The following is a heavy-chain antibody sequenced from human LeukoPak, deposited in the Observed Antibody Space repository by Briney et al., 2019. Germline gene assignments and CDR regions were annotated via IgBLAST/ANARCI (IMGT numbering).Heavy chain of an antibody. CDR1: GFTFSSYA. Sequence: PGGSLRLFCAASGFTFSSYAMSWVRQAPGKGLEWVSAISGNGGSTYYADSVKGRFTISRDNSKNTLYLQMNSLRAEDTAVYYCAKGLGSGSYYKIDYWGQGTLVTVSS. J-gene: IGHJ4*02. V-gene: IGHV3-23*01. CDR2: ISGNGGST. CDR3: AKGLGSGSYYKIDY. D-gene: IGHD3-10*01.